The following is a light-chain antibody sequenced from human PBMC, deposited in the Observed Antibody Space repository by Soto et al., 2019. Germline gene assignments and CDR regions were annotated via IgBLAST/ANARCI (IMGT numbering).Light chain of an antibody. V-gene: IGKV3-20*01. CDR2: GAS. Sequence: EVVLTQSPGTLSLSPGERATLSCRASQSVAANYLAWYQQKRGKAPRLLIYGASSRATGIPERFSGSGSGTDFTLTISRLEPEDFSVYYCHQYGTAPLTFGPGTKVDIK. CDR3: HQYGTAPLT. J-gene: IGKJ3*01. CDR1: QSVAANY.